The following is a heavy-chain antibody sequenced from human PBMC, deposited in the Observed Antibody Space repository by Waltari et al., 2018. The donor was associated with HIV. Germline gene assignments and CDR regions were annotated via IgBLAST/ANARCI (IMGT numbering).Heavy chain of an antibody. CDR1: GFTFSNYW. Sequence: EVQLVESGGGLVQPGGSLRLSCATSGFTFSNYWMHWVRQAPGQGLVWVSRMNMDGTRISYADSVKGRFTTSRDNAKHTLYLQMNSLRDEDTAVYYCAREDFGAGNWFFDLWGRGTLVTVSS. D-gene: IGHD3-3*01. CDR2: MNMDGTRI. V-gene: IGHV3-74*01. CDR3: AREDFGAGNWFFDL. J-gene: IGHJ2*01.